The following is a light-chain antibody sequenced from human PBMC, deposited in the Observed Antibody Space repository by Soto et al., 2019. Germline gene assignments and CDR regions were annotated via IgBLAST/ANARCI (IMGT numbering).Light chain of an antibody. CDR3: CSYAGGSNFDWM. J-gene: IGLJ3*02. Sequence: QSALTQPASVSGSPGQSITISCTGISSDVGSYNLVSWYQQHPGKAPQLIIYEGIKRPSGVSDRFSASESGNTASLTISGLQPEDEADYYCCSYAGGSNFDWMFGGGTKLTVL. CDR1: SSDVGSYNL. CDR2: EGI. V-gene: IGLV2-23*03.